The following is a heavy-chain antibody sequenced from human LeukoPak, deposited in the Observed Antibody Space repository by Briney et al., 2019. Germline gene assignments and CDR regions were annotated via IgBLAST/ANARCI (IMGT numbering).Heavy chain of an antibody. CDR3: ARLRPRNWYFDL. CDR1: GGSFSGYY. CDR2: INHSGST. V-gene: IGHV4-34*01. D-gene: IGHD1-14*01. Sequence: PSETLSLTCAVYGGSFSGYYWSWIRQPPGKGLEWIGEINHSGSTNYNPSLKSRVTISVDTSKNQYSLKMSSVTAADTAVYYCARLRPRNWYFDLWGRGTLVTVSS. J-gene: IGHJ2*01.